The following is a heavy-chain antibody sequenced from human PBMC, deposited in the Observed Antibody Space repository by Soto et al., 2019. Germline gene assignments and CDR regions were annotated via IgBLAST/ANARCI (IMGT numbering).Heavy chain of an antibody. CDR3: ATVIYDSSGYSSRLGNHHYGLDV. D-gene: IGHD3-22*01. V-gene: IGHV4-4*07. CDR1: GGSISSYY. CDR2: IYTSGST. J-gene: IGHJ6*02. Sequence: SETLSLTCTVSGGSISSYYWSLIRQPAGKGLEWIGRIYTSGSTNYNPSLKSRVTMSVDTSKDQFSLKLSSVTAADTAVYYCATVIYDSSGYSSRLGNHHYGLDVWGQGPKVTVSS.